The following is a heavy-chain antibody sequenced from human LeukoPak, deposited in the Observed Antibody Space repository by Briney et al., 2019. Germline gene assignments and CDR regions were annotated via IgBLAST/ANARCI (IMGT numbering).Heavy chain of an antibody. CDR3: AGTVRYFDWLPLGY. V-gene: IGHV3-21*01. D-gene: IGHD3-9*01. Sequence: KSGGSLRLSCAVSGFTFSSYTINWVRQAPGKGLEWVSSISSSSSYIYYADSVKGRFTISRDNAKNSLSLQMNSLRAEDTAVYYCAGTVRYFDWLPLGYWGQGTLVTVSS. J-gene: IGHJ4*02. CDR1: GFTFSSYT. CDR2: ISSSSSYI.